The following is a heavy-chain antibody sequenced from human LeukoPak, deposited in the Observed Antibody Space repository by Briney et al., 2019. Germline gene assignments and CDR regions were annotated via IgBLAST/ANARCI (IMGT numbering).Heavy chain of an antibody. CDR2: IKQDGSEK. D-gene: IGHD3-10*01. CDR1: GFALSNYW. J-gene: IGHJ4*02. CDR3: ARWGGGSGTYRLDY. Sequence: PGGSLRLSCAASGFALSNYWMSWVRQPPGKGLEWVANIKQDGSEKNYVGSVKGRFTISRDNAKNSLYLQMNSLGAEDTAVYYCARWGGGSGTYRLDYWGQGTLVTVSS. V-gene: IGHV3-7*05.